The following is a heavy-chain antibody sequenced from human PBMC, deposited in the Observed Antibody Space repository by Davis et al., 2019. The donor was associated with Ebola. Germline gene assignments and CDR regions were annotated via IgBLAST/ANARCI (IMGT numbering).Heavy chain of an antibody. V-gene: IGHV4-59*03. J-gene: IGHJ4*02. CDR3: SERGSSV. Sequence: PSETLSLTCTFSDGSISSHYWNWIRQPPGKRLEWFGSIFYTGSAYYNSSLASRATISVDTSKNQFSLKLTSVTAADTAMYYCSERGSSVWGQGALVTVSS. D-gene: IGHD3-10*01. CDR2: IFYTGSA. CDR1: DGSISSHY.